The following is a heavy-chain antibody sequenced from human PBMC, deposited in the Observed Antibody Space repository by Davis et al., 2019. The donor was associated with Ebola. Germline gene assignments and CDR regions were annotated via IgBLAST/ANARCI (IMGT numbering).Heavy chain of an antibody. CDR1: GGSVSSGSYY. V-gene: IGHV4-61*01. CDR3: ARRGTTYRY. Sequence: SETLSLTCTVSGGSVSSGSYYWSWIRQPPGKGLEWIGCIYYTGSTNYNPSLKSRVTISVDTSKNQFSLKLSSVTAADTAVYYCARRGTTYRYWGQGTLVTVSS. D-gene: IGHD1-1*01. J-gene: IGHJ4*02. CDR2: IYYTGST.